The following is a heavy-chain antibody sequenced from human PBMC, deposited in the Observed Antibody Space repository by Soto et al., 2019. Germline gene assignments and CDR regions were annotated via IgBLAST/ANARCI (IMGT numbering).Heavy chain of an antibody. CDR3: ARGGVVDYGDYNT. Sequence: QVNLVQSGAEVRKPGSSVKVSCKTSGATLNNYIIGWVRQAPGQGLEWMGRIIPILGIPNYSQRFQDRLTITADRSTRTGYMELSSLRSDDTAIYFCARGGVVDYGDYNTWGQGTLVTVAS. J-gene: IGHJ5*02. D-gene: IGHD4-17*01. CDR1: GATLNNYI. CDR2: IIPILGIP. V-gene: IGHV1-69*02.